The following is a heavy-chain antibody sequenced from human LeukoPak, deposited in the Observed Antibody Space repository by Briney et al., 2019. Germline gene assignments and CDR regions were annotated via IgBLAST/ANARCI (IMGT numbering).Heavy chain of an antibody. CDR1: GYTLTELS. CDR3: ATAPPQHFDAFDI. Sequence: ASVSVSFKVSGYTLTELSMHWVRRAPGKGVEWMGGFDPEDGETIYAQKFQGRVTMTEDTSTDTAYMELSSLRSEDAAVYYCATAPPQHFDAFDIWGQGTMVTVSS. CDR2: FDPEDGET. J-gene: IGHJ3*02. V-gene: IGHV1-24*01.